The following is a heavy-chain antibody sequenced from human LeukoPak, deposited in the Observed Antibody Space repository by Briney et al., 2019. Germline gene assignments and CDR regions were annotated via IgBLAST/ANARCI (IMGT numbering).Heavy chain of an antibody. D-gene: IGHD3-22*01. CDR3: ARDRAVVAYWGAYFDY. CDR1: GFTFSNYA. J-gene: IGHJ4*02. CDR2: IYTSGST. V-gene: IGHV4-4*07. Sequence: GSLRLSCAASGFTFSNYAMSWVRQAPGKGLEWIGRIYTSGSTNYNPSLKSRVTMSVDTSKNQFSLKLSSVTAADTAVYYCARDRAVVAYWGAYFDYWGQGTLVTVSS.